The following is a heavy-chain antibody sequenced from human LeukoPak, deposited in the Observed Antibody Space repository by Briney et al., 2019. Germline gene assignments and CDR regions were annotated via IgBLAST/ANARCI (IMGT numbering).Heavy chain of an antibody. D-gene: IGHD3-22*01. CDR1: GGSISSYY. V-gene: IGHV4-59*01. J-gene: IGHJ3*02. Sequence: PSETLSLTCTVSGGSISSYYWSWIRQPPGKGLEWIGYIYYSGSTNYNPSLKSRVTISVDTSKNQFSLKLSSVTAADTAVYYCARHRAHYYDSSGYVRGAFDIWGQGTMVTVSS. CDR2: IYYSGST. CDR3: ARHRAHYYDSSGYVRGAFDI.